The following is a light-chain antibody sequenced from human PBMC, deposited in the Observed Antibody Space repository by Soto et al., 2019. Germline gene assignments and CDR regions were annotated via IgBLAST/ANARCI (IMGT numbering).Light chain of an antibody. J-gene: IGKJ1*01. CDR2: EAS. CDR3: QHYNSWQA. Sequence: EIVMTQSPATLSVSPGERATLSCRASQSVRRKLAWYQQKPGQAPRLLIYEASTRAAGVRARFSGSGSGTEFTLNIGSLQSEDFAVYSWQHYNSWQAFGQGTKVEIK. V-gene: IGKV3-15*01. CDR1: QSVRRK.